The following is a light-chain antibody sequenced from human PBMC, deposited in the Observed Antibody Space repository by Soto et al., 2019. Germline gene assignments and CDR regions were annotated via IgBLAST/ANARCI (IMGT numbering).Light chain of an antibody. J-gene: IGLJ2*01. V-gene: IGLV1-40*01. CDR2: GNT. CDR1: SSNTGAGYD. Sequence: QAVVTQPPSVSGAPGQRVTISCTGSSSNTGAGYDVHWYQQVPGTAPKLLIYGNTKRPSGVPDRFSGSKSGTSASLAITGLQAEDEADYYCQSYDGSLSGSVFGGGTKVPVL. CDR3: QSYDGSLSGSV.